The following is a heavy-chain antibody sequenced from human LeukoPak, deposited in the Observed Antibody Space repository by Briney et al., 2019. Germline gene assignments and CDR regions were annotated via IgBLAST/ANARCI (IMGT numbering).Heavy chain of an antibody. D-gene: IGHD5-18*01. CDR2: INPNSGGT. V-gene: IGHV1-2*06. J-gene: IGHJ3*02. Sequence: ASVKVSCKASGYTFTGYYMHWVRQAPGQGLERMGRINPNSGGTNYAQKFQGRVTMTRDTSISTAYMELSRLRSDDTAVYYCARSRMDTAMVANDAFDIWGQGTMVTVSS. CDR3: ARSRMDTAMVANDAFDI. CDR1: GYTFTGYY.